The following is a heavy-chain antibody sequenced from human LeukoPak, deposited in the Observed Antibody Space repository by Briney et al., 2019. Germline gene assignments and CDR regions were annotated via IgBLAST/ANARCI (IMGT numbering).Heavy chain of an antibody. CDR2: VYNTGST. CDR1: GGSISSYNYY. Sequence: SEALSLTCTVSGGSISSYNYYWGWIRQPPGKGLEWIGSVYNTGSTYYNPSLMSRVTVSVYTSKNQFSLKLSSVTAADTAVYYCARGSSSGYYVNFDYWGQGTLVTVSS. CDR3: ARGSSSGYYVNFDY. D-gene: IGHD3-22*01. J-gene: IGHJ4*02. V-gene: IGHV4-39*07.